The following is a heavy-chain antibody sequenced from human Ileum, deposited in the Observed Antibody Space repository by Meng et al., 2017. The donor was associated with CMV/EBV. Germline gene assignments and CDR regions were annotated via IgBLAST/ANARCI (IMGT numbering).Heavy chain of an antibody. CDR1: GGSFSDYY. CDR2: ISHSGIT. Sequence: EIPPLPCVVYGGSFSDYYWSWIRQPPGKVLEWIGEISHSGITNYNPSLKSRVTISIDTSKKQFSLKLSSVTAADTAVYYCARSRVYWYFDLWGRGTLVTVSS. CDR3: ARSRVYWYFDL. V-gene: IGHV4-34*01. J-gene: IGHJ2*01.